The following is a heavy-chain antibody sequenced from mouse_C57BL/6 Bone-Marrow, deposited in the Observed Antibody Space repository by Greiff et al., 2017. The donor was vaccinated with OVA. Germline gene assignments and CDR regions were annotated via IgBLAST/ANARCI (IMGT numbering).Heavy chain of an antibody. CDR3: VRWEPHWYFDV. D-gene: IGHD4-1*01. V-gene: IGHV10-1*01. CDR2: IRSKSNNYAT. Sequence: EVQLVESGGGLVQPKGSLKLSCAASGFSFNTYAMNWVRQAPGKGLEWVARIRSKSNNYATYYADSVKDRFTISRDDSESMLYLQMNNLKTEDTAMYYCVRWEPHWYFDVWGTGTTVTVSS. J-gene: IGHJ1*03. CDR1: GFSFNTYA.